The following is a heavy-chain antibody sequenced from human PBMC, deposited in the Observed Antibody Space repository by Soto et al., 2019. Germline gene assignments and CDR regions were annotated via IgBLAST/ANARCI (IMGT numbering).Heavy chain of an antibody. CDR1: GYTFTSYG. V-gene: IGHV1-24*01. CDR2: FDPEDGET. D-gene: IGHD3-16*02. J-gene: IGHJ4*02. CDR3: ATDGGYDYIWGSYRI. Sequence: ASVKVSCKASGYTFTSYGYAWVRQAPGKGLEWMGCFDPEDGETNYAQKFQGRVTMTEDTSTDTAYMELSSLRSEDTAVYYCATDGGYDYIWGSYRIWGQGTLVTVS.